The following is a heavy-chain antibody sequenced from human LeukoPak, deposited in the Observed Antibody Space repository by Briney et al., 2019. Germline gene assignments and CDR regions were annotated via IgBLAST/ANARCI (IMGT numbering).Heavy chain of an antibody. CDR2: ISSSSYI. J-gene: IGHJ4*02. V-gene: IGHV3-21*01. Sequence: GGSLRLSCAASGFTFSSYSMNWVRQAPGKGLEWVSSISSSSYIYYADSVKGRFTISRDNAKNSLYLQMNSLRAEDTAVYYCARGRGYSGYDFRRFDYWGQGTLVTVSS. CDR3: ARGRGYSGYDFRRFDY. CDR1: GFTFSSYS. D-gene: IGHD5-12*01.